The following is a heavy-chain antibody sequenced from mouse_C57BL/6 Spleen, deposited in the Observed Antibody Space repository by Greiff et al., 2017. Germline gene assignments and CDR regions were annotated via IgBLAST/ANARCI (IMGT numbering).Heavy chain of an antibody. D-gene: IGHD2-5*01. J-gene: IGHJ2*01. CDR2: INPSSGYT. CDR3: AYSNYYFDY. V-gene: IGHV1-4*01. Sequence: VQLQQSGAELARPGASLYMSCKASGFTFTSYTMHWVRQTPGQGLEWIGYINPSSGYTKYSQKIKDKATLTADKSYSTAYMQLSSLTSEDSAVYYCAYSNYYFDYWGQGTTLTVSS. CDR1: GFTFTSYT.